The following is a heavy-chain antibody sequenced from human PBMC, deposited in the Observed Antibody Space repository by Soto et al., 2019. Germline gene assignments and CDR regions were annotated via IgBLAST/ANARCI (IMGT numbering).Heavy chain of an antibody. CDR1: GASISSSNYY. V-gene: IGHV4-39*01. D-gene: IGHD4-17*01. CDR3: ARHGNAVTTGYYYGMDV. J-gene: IGHJ6*02. Sequence: SETLSLTCTVSGASISSSNYYWGWIRQPPGRGLEWIGTMYYSGRTYYNPSLKSRVTTSVDTSKNQFSLKLSAVTATDTAVYYCARHGNAVTTGYYYGMDVWGQGTTVTVSS. CDR2: MYYSGRT.